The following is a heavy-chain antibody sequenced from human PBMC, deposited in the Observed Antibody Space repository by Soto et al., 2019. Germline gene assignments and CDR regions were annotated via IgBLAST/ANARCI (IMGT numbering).Heavy chain of an antibody. V-gene: IGHV3-33*01. CDR1: GFTFSSYG. CDR2: IWYDGSNK. D-gene: IGHD3-22*01. J-gene: IGHJ3*02. CDR3: ASFSYYDSSGYDAFDI. Sequence: VQLVESGGGLVQPGGSLRLSCAASGFTFSSYGMHWVRQAPGKGLEWVAVIWYDGSNKYYADSVKGRFTISRDNSKNTLYLQMNSLRAEDTAVYYCASFSYYDSSGYDAFDIWGQGTMVTVSS.